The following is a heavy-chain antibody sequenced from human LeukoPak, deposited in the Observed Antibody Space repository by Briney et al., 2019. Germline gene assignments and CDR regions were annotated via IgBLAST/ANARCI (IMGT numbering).Heavy chain of an antibody. J-gene: IGHJ4*02. Sequence: SETLSLTCTVSGASISHSDWSWIRQTAGKGLEWIGRINTSGTKYNPSLKSRVTMSVDTSKNQFSLNLRSVTAAYTAMYWCARDLNYWGQGTQITVSS. V-gene: IGHV4-4*07. CDR2: INTSGT. CDR3: ARDLNY. CDR1: GASISHSD.